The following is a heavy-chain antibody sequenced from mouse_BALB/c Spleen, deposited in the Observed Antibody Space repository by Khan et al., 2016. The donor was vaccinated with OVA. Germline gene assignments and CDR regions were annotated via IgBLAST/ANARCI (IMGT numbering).Heavy chain of an antibody. V-gene: IGHV1-52*01. CDR1: GYTFTSYW. J-gene: IGHJ3*01. CDR3: ARNPFAY. CDR2: IDPYDSET. Sequence: QVQLQQPGTELVRPGTSVRLSCKASGYTFTSYWMNWIKQRPEQGLEWIGRIDPYDSETHYTQKFKDKAILTVAKSSNTAYLQLRSLTSEDSAVYYCARNPFAYWGQGTLVTVSA.